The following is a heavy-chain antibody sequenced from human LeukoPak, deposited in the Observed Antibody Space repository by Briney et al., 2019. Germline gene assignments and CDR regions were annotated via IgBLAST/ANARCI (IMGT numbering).Heavy chain of an antibody. J-gene: IGHJ4*02. CDR2: IYYSGST. D-gene: IGHD3-10*01. CDR3: ARSPPYMYYYGSGSYYHDY. Sequence: SETLSLTCTVSGGSISSYYWSWIRQPPGKGLEWIGYIYYSGSTNYNPSLKSRATISVDTSKNQFSLKLSSVTAADTAVYYCARSPPYMYYYGSGSYYHDYWGQGTLVTVSS. V-gene: IGHV4-59*08. CDR1: GGSISSYY.